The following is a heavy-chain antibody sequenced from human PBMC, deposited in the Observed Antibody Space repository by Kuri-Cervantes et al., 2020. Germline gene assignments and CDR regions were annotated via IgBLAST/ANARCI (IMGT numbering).Heavy chain of an antibody. CDR3: ARPMDRRSSSWYVGLDY. CDR2: MNPNSGNT. CDR1: GYTLTNYG. D-gene: IGHD6-13*01. V-gene: IGHV1-8*01. J-gene: IGHJ4*02. Sequence: ASVKVSCKTSGYTLTNYGTTWVRQAPGHGLEWMGWMNPNSGNTGYAQKFQGRVTMTRNTSISTAYMELSSLRSEDTAVYYCARPMDRRSSSWYVGLDYWGQGTLVTVSS.